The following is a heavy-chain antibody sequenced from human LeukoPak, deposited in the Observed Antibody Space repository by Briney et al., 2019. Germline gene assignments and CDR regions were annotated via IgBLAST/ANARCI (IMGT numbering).Heavy chain of an antibody. CDR3: ARLRRTSNWFDP. CDR1: GFTFSSYE. Sequence: GGSLRLSRAASGFTFSSYEMNWVRQAPGKGLEWVSYISSSGSTIYYADSVKGRFTISRDNTKNSLYLQMNSLRADDTAVYYCARLRRTSNWFDPWGQGTLVTVSS. D-gene: IGHD3-16*01. CDR2: ISSSGSTI. J-gene: IGHJ5*02. V-gene: IGHV3-48*03.